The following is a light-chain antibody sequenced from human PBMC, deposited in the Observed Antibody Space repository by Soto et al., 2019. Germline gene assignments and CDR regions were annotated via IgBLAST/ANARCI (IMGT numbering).Light chain of an antibody. CDR2: EVX. CDR3: SSYAASNNFYFV. V-gene: IGLV2-8*01. Sequence: QSALTQPPSASGSPGQSVTISCTGTSSDVGGYNYVSWYQQYPGRAPKLMIYEVXKRPSGVPDRFSGSKSGXXASLTVSGLQAEDEADYYCSSYAASNNFYFVFGGGTKLTVL. J-gene: IGLJ3*02. CDR1: SSDVGGYNY.